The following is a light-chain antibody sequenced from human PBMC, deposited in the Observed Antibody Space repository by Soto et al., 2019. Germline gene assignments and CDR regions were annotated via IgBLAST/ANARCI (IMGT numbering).Light chain of an antibody. CDR1: QTISIY. V-gene: IGKV1-39*01. J-gene: IGKJ2*01. CDR2: AAS. CDR3: QQSYSAPVT. Sequence: DIQMTQSPSSLSASVGDRVTINCRASQTISIYLNWFQQKPGEAPKLLIQAASSLQSGVPSRFSGSGSGTDFTLTINSLQPEDFAVYYCQQSYSAPVTFGQGTKVDIK.